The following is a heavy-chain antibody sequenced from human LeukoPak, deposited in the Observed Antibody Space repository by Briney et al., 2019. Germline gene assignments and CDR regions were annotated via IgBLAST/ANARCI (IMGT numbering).Heavy chain of an antibody. CDR3: ARATITMAVGVPADAFDI. Sequence: SETLSLTCTVSGGSISSADYYWSWIRQPPGKGLEWIGYIYYSGNTYYNPSLKSRVTISVDRSKNQFSLKQSSVTAADTAVYYCARATITMAVGVPADAFDIWGQGTMVTVSS. J-gene: IGHJ3*02. V-gene: IGHV4-30-4*08. CDR2: IYYSGNT. CDR1: GGSISSADYY. D-gene: IGHD3-22*01.